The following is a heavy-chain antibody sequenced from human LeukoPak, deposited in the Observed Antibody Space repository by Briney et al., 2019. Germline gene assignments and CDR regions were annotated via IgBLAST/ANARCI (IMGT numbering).Heavy chain of an antibody. Sequence: GGSLRLSCAASGFTVSSNYMSWVRQAPGKGLEWVSVIYSGGSTYYADSVKGRFTISRDNSKNTLYLQMNSLRAEDTAVYYCARVDPLWFGYWFDPWGQGTLVTVSS. J-gene: IGHJ5*02. V-gene: IGHV3-53*01. CDR3: ARVDPLWFGYWFDP. D-gene: IGHD3-10*01. CDR2: IYSGGST. CDR1: GFTVSSNY.